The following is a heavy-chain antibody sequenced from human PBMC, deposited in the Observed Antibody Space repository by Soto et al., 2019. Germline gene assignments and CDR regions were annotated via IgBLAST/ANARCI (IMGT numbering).Heavy chain of an antibody. Sequence: GGSLRLSCAASGFTVSSNYMSWVRQAPGKGLEWVSVIYSGGSTYYADSVKGRFTISRDNSKNTLYLQMNSLRAEDTAVYYCARFRGYSYGSNYYYYYGMDVWGQGTTVTVSS. CDR1: GFTVSSNY. J-gene: IGHJ6*02. D-gene: IGHD5-18*01. CDR3: ARFRGYSYGSNYYYYYGMDV. V-gene: IGHV3-53*01. CDR2: IYSGGST.